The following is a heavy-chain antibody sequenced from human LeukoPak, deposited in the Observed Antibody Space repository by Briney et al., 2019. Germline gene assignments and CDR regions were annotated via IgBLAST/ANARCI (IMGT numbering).Heavy chain of an antibody. CDR2: IGATGVST. V-gene: IGHV3-23*01. CDR1: GFTFNSYA. CDR3: AEDQGGYSAYGHLDY. D-gene: IGHD5-12*01. Sequence: GGSLRLSCAASGFTFNSYAVSSVRQAPGKGLEWVSGIGATGVSTFYGGSVKGRLTMSRNNSKNTLYQRRDSLRAENTAVYYWAEDQGGYSAYGHLDYWGQGTLVTVSS. J-gene: IGHJ4*02.